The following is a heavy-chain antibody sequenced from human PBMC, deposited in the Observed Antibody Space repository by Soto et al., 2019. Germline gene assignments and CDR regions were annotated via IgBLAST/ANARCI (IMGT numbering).Heavy chain of an antibody. V-gene: IGHV3-9*01. D-gene: IGHD6-19*01. CDR1: GFTFDDYA. J-gene: IGHJ4*02. Sequence: GGSLRLSCAASGFTFDDYAMHWVRQAPGKGLEWVSGISWNSGSIGYADSVKGRFTISRDNAKNSLYLQMNSLRAEDTALYYWAKIGVAVAGKGGFDYWGQGTLVTVSS. CDR3: AKIGVAVAGKGGFDY. CDR2: ISWNSGSI.